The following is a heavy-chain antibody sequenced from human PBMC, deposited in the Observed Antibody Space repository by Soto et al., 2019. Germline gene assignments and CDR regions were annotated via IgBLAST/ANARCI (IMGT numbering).Heavy chain of an antibody. CDR2: IIPNLGIA. CDR3: AREDIVVVPAADYYYMDV. D-gene: IGHD2-2*01. Sequence: QVQLVQSGAEVKKPGSSVKVSCKASGGTFSSYTISWVRQAPGQGLEWMGRIIPNLGIANYAQKFQGRVTITADKSTSTAYMELSSLRSEDTAVYYCAREDIVVVPAADYYYMDVWGKGTTVTVSS. V-gene: IGHV1-69*08. J-gene: IGHJ6*03. CDR1: GGTFSSYT.